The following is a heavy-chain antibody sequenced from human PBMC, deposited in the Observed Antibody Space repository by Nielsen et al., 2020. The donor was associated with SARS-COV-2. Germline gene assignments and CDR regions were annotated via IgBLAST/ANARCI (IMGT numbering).Heavy chain of an antibody. Sequence: GESLKISCAASGFTFDDYGMHWVRQAPGKGLEWLAVIWYDGSEIYYADSVNGRFTISRDTSKNTLYLQMNSLRVEDTAVYYCTRAPYSSGDFDFWGQGTLVTVSS. CDR1: GFTFDDYG. D-gene: IGHD6-25*01. J-gene: IGHJ4*02. CDR2: IWYDGSEI. CDR3: TRAPYSSGDFDF. V-gene: IGHV3-33*08.